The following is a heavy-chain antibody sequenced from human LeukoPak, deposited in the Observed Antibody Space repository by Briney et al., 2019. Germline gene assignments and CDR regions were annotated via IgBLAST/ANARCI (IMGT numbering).Heavy chain of an antibody. CDR2: ISGGGSGT. CDR1: GFTFSSYA. D-gene: IGHD3-22*01. J-gene: IGHJ3*02. Sequence: GGSLRLSCAPSGFTFSSYAMSWVRQAPGKGLEGVAVISGGGSGTYYADSVRGRFTISRDNSKNTVYLQMNSLRAEDTAIYYCAKAVGSSGYFSRDAFDISGQGTMVTVSS. CDR3: AKAVGSSGYFSRDAFDI. V-gene: IGHV3-23*01.